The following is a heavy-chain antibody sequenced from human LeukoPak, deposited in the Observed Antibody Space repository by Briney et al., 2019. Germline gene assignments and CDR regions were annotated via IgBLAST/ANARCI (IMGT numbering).Heavy chain of an antibody. J-gene: IGHJ6*03. CDR3: ARIGAYYYYYYMDV. Sequence: PSETLSLTCAVFGGSFDNYYWSWIRQPPGKGLEWIGEIKSGGGTNYNPSLKSRVTISLDLSKNQFSLKLTSVTAADTAVYYCARIGAYYYYYYMDVWAKGTTVTVSS. D-gene: IGHD1-26*01. V-gene: IGHV4-34*01. CDR2: IKSGGGT. CDR1: GGSFDNYY.